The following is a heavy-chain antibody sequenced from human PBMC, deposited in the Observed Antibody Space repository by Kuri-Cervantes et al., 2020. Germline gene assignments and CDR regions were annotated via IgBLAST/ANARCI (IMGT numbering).Heavy chain of an antibody. CDR3: AGFRELIPGAFDI. V-gene: IGHV3-23*01. CDR1: GFTFSSYA. Sequence: GGSLRLSCAASGFTFSSYAMSWVRQAPGKGLEWVSAISGSGGSTYYADSVKGRFTISRDNSKNTLYLQMNSLRAEDTAVYYCAGFRELIPGAFDIWGQGTMVTVSS. J-gene: IGHJ3*02. D-gene: IGHD3-10*01. CDR2: ISGSGGST.